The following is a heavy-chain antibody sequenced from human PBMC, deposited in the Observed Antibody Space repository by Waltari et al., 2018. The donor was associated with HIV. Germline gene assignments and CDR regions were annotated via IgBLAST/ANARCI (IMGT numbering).Heavy chain of an antibody. CDR1: GGSFSGYY. CDR2: IDHRGST. V-gene: IGHV4-34*01. D-gene: IGHD1-26*01. CDR3: ARGREGGSYSEFDY. J-gene: IGHJ4*02. Sequence: QVQLQQWGAGLLKPSETLSLTCAVYGGSFSGYYWSWIRQPPGKGLEWIGEIDHRGSTNYNPSLKSRVTISVDTSKNQCSLKLSSVTAADTAVYYCARGREGGSYSEFDYWGQGTLVTVSS.